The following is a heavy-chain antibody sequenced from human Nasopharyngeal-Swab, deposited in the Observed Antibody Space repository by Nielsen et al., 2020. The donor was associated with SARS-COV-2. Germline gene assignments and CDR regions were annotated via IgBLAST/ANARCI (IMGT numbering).Heavy chain of an antibody. J-gene: IGHJ3*02. CDR3: AKDAHYGGPPGEAFDI. V-gene: IGHV3-23*01. Sequence: GESLKISCAASGFPFSSYAMSWVRQAPGKGPEWVSAISGSGGSTYYADSVKGRFTISRDNSKNALYLQMNSLRAEDTAVYYCAKDAHYGGPPGEAFDIWGQGTMVT. CDR1: GFPFSSYA. CDR2: ISGSGGST. D-gene: IGHD4-23*01.